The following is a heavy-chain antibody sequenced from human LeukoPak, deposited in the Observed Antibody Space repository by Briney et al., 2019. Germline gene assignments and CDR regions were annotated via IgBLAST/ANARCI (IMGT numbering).Heavy chain of an antibody. Sequence: GGSLRLSCAASGFTFSACAMTWVRQAPGKGLEWVSTIGYGESGTYYADSVKGRFTVSRDNSKNTLSLQMNSLRVEDTASYYCVKGGWGSVSDVWGQGTMVTVSS. CDR1: GFTFSACA. J-gene: IGHJ3*01. D-gene: IGHD3-16*01. CDR2: IGYGESGT. CDR3: VKGGWGSVSDV. V-gene: IGHV3-23*01.